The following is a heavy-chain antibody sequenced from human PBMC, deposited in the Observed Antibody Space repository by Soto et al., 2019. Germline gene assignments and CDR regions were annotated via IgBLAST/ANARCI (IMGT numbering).Heavy chain of an antibody. CDR1: GGTFSSYA. CDR2: IIPIFGTA. CDR3: ARDGYYGSGSYQDYYYYGMDV. V-gene: IGHV1-69*13. D-gene: IGHD3-10*01. J-gene: IGHJ6*02. Sequence: ASVKVSCKASGGTFSSYAISWVRQAPGQGLEWMGGIIPIFGTANYAQKFQGRVTITADESTSTAYMELSSLRSEDTAVYYCARDGYYGSGSYQDYYYYGMDVWGQGTTVTVSS.